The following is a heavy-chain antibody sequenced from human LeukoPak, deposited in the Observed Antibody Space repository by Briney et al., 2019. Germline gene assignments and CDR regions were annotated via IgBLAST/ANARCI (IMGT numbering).Heavy chain of an antibody. J-gene: IGHJ4*02. CDR1: GFTFSSYA. Sequence: GGSLRLSCAASGFTFSSYAMHRVRQAPGKGLEYVSAISSNGGSTYYANSVKGRFTISRDNSKNTLYLQMGSLRAEDMAVYYCARRADEDFWSGPSGYYFDYWGQGTLVTVSS. CDR3: ARRADEDFWSGPSGYYFDY. D-gene: IGHD3-3*01. V-gene: IGHV3-64*01. CDR2: ISSNGGST.